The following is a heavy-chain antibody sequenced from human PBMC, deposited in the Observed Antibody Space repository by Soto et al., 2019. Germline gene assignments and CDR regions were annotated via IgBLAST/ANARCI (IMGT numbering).Heavy chain of an antibody. V-gene: IGHV4-61*01. CDR3: AILLQYYGSDCEGFAY. Sequence: SETLSLTCTVSGGSVSSGSYYWSWIRQPPGKGLEWIGYIYYSGSTNYNPSLKSRVTISVDTSKNQFSLKLSSATAADTAVYYCAILLQYYGSDCEGFAYSRQGTLVTVSS. CDR2: IYYSGST. D-gene: IGHD2-21*01. J-gene: IGHJ4*02. CDR1: GGSVSSGSYY.